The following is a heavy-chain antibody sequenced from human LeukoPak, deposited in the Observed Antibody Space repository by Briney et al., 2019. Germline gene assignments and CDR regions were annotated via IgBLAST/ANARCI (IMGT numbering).Heavy chain of an antibody. CDR1: GGSISSGDYY. V-gene: IGHV4-30-4*01. Sequence: PSQTLSLTCTVSGGSISSGDYYWSWIRRPPGKGLEWIGYIYYSGSTYYNPSLKSRVTISVDTSKNQFSLKLSSVTAADTAVYYCARDVVRGVTPSHYYYYGMDVWGKGTTVTVSS. CDR2: IYYSGST. CDR3: ARDVVRGVTPSHYYYYGMDV. J-gene: IGHJ6*04. D-gene: IGHD3-10*01.